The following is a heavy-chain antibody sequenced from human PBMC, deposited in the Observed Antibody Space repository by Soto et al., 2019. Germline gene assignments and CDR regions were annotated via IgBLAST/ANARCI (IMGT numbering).Heavy chain of an antibody. V-gene: IGHV3-30-3*01. CDR3: ARDAIEGRYSYGYYYYGMDV. J-gene: IGHJ6*02. Sequence: GGSLRLSCAASGFTFSSYAMHWVRQAPGKGLEWVAVISYDGSNKYYADSVKGRFTISRDNSKNTLYLQMNSLRAEDTAVYYCARDAIEGRYSYGYYYYGMDVWGQGTTVTVSS. CDR2: ISYDGSNK. D-gene: IGHD5-18*01. CDR1: GFTFSSYA.